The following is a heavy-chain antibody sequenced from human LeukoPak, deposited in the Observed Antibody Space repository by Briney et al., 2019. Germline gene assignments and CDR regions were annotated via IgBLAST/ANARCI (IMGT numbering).Heavy chain of an antibody. D-gene: IGHD3-22*01. CDR2: FHPEDGET. J-gene: IGHJ3*02. Sequence: ASVKVSCKVSGYTVTELSMHWVRQSPGKGLEWMGGFHPEDGETIYAQKFQGRVTMTEDTSTDTAYMELSSLRSEDTAVYYCARDWYTMIVVPFDIWGQGTMVTVSS. CDR1: GYTVTELS. V-gene: IGHV1-24*01. CDR3: ARDWYTMIVVPFDI.